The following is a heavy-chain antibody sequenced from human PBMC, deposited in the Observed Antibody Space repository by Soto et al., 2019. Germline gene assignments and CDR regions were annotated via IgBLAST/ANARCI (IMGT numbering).Heavy chain of an antibody. D-gene: IGHD2-8*01. Sequence: DTLSVTCTVAGGSISHYYWSWIRQSPGTGLEWIGYAYYSGSTDYNPSLKSRVTMSVDTSKNQVSLKLNSVTTADTAVYYCARDRSTYGGGGTGEVKENWFDPWGPGTLVTVS. CDR2: AYYSGST. J-gene: IGHJ5*02. CDR3: ARDRSTYGGGGTGEVKENWFDP. CDR1: GGSISHYY. V-gene: IGHV4-59*01.